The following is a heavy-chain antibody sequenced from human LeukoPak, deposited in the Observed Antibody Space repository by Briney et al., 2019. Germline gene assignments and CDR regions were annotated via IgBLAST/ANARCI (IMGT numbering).Heavy chain of an antibody. V-gene: IGHV3-30-3*01. CDR3: ARDLYSYGHFDY. J-gene: IGHJ4*02. CDR2: ISYDGSNK. Sequence: GGSLRLSCAASGFTFSNYAMHWVRQAPGKGLEWVAVISYDGSNKYYADSVKGRFTISRDNSKNTLYLQMSSLRAEDTAVYYCARDLYSYGHFDYWGQGTLVTVSS. CDR1: GFTFSNYA. D-gene: IGHD5-18*01.